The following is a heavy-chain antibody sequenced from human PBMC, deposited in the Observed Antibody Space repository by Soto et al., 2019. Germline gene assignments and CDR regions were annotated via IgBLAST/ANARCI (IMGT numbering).Heavy chain of an antibody. V-gene: IGHV3-7*05. Sequence: SGGSLRLSCAASGFTFSNYWMSWVRQAPGKGLEWVANIKQDGSEKYYLESVEGRFTISRDNAKNSLYLQMNSLRAEDTAVYYCASDGSGYYDFWRACHTSSSAFDMWGQGTMVTVSS. CDR1: GFTFSNYW. CDR3: ASDGSGYYDFWRACHTSSSAFDM. CDR2: IKQDGSEK. D-gene: IGHD3-3*01. J-gene: IGHJ3*02.